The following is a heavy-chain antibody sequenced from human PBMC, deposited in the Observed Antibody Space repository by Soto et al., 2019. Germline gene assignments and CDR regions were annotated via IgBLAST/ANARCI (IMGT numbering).Heavy chain of an antibody. J-gene: IGHJ4*02. Sequence: SETLSLTCTVSGGSISSGDYYWSWIRQPPGKGLEWIGYIYYSGSTYYNPSLKSRVTISVDTSKNQFSLKLSSVTAADTAVYYCAGIFEAYYFDYGGQGTLVTGLL. V-gene: IGHV4-30-4*01. CDR3: AGIFEAYYFDY. CDR2: IYYSGST. D-gene: IGHD3-3*01. CDR1: GGSISSGDYY.